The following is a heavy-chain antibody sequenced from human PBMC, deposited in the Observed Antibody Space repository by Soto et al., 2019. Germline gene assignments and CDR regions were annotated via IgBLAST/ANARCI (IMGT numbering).Heavy chain of an antibody. D-gene: IGHD5-18*01. CDR3: AREGYNFGPFDY. V-gene: IGHV3-30*03. J-gene: IGHJ4*02. CDR1: GFTFSSYG. Sequence: HPGGSLRLSCAASGFTFSSYGMHWVRQAPGKGLEWVAVILYDGSNKYYADSVKGRFTISRDNSKNTLYLQMDSLRPEDTAVYYCAREGYNFGPFDYWGQGALVTVSS. CDR2: ILYDGSNK.